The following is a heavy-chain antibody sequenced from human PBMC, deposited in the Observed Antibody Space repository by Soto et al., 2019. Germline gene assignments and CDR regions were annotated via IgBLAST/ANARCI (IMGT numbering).Heavy chain of an antibody. J-gene: IGHJ6*02. CDR1: GFTFSSYW. CDR3: ARETGPYYYYYGMDV. CDR2: INSDGSSA. V-gene: IGHV3-74*01. Sequence: PGGSLRLSCAASGFTFSSYWMHWVRQAPGKGLVWVSRINSDGSSASYADSVKGRFTISRDNAKNTLYLQMNSLRAEDTAVYYCARETGPYYYYYGMDVWGQGTTVTVSS.